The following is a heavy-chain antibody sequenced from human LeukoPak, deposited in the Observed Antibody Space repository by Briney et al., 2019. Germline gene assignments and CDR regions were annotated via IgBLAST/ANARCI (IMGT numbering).Heavy chain of an antibody. CDR1: GGSISSSSYY. D-gene: IGHD2-21*01. CDR2: IYYSGST. Sequence: SETLSLTCTVSGGSISSSSYYWGWIRQPPGKGLEWIGSIYYSGSTYYNPSLKSRVTISVDTSKNQFSLKLSSVTAADTAVYYCATPDWSTRSPYYYSGMDVWGQGTTVTVSS. CDR3: ATPDWSTRSPYYYSGMDV. J-gene: IGHJ6*02. V-gene: IGHV4-39*01.